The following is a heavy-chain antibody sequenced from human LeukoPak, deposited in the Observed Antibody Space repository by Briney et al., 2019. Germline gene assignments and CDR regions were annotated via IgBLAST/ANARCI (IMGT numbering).Heavy chain of an antibody. D-gene: IGHD2-21*02. Sequence: ASVKVSCKASGYTFTSYDMHWVRQAPGQGLEWMGIINPSGDSTSYAQKFQGRVTMTRDTSTSTVHMELSSLRSEDTAVYYCGRGDSNYYYGMDVWGQGTTVTVS. CDR2: INPSGDST. J-gene: IGHJ6*02. CDR3: GRGDSNYYYGMDV. V-gene: IGHV1-46*01. CDR1: GYTFTSYD.